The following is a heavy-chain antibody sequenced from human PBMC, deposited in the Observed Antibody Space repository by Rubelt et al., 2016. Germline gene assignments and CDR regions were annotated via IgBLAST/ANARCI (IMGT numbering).Heavy chain of an antibody. V-gene: IGHV4-39*07. Sequence: QLQLQESGPGLVKPSETLSLTCTVSGGSITDSSYYWGWIRQPPGKGLEWLGTIYYSGTTYYNASLKSRVTIAVDKSKNQFSLKLNSVTAADTAVYYCARDPIYGMDVWGQGTTVTVSS. CDR3: ARDPIYGMDV. CDR1: GGSITDSSYY. J-gene: IGHJ6*02. CDR2: IYYSGTT.